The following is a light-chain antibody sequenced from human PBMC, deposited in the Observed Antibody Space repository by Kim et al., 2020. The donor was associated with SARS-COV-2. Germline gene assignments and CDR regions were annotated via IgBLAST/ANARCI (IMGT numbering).Light chain of an antibody. V-gene: IGKV3-15*01. CDR3: QQYNNWSPLT. J-gene: IGKJ4*01. CDR1: QSVNSN. CDR2: GAS. Sequence: EIVMTQSPATLSVSPGERATLSCRASQSVNSNLAWYQQKPGQAPRLLIYGASTRATGIPARFSGSGSGTEFTLTISSLQSEDFALYYCQQYNNWSPLTFGGGTKLEI.